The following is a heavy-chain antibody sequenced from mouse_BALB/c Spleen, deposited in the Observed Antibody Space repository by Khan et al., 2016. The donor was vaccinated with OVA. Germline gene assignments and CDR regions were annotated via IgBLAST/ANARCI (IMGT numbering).Heavy chain of an antibody. CDR1: GYTFADFH. V-gene: IGHV1-77*01. CDR2: IDAGTRNS. D-gene: IGHD4-1*01. J-gene: IGHJ4*01. CDR3: ALSGGSYKSYYAFAY. Sequence: QVQLQQSGAELARPGASVKLSCKASGYTFADFHRNWVKQRTGQGLEWIGEIDAGTRNSYYHEKNKGKAALNTDKASSTANRHLSSLKCEDCAVYFCALSGGSYKSYYAFAYLCPIASVPVSS.